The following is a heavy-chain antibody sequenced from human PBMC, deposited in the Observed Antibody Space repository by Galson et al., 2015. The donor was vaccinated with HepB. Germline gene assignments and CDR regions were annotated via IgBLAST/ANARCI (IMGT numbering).Heavy chain of an antibody. Sequence: SLRLSCAASGFAFDHYGMNWVRQASGKGLEWISTINYNGANTHYADFLGGRFTVSRDNSRSTLYLEMNSLRVEDTAVYYCAKDTGYFDYWGPGVLVTVTS. D-gene: IGHD3-10*01. CDR2: INYNGANT. V-gene: IGHV3-23*01. CDR3: AKDTGYFDY. J-gene: IGHJ4*02. CDR1: GFAFDHYG.